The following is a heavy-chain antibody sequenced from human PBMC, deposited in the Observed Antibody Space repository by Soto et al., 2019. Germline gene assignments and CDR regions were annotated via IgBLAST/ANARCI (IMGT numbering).Heavy chain of an antibody. J-gene: IGHJ5*02. Sequence: QVQLVQSGAEVKKPGASVKVSCKASGYTFTSYGISWVRQAPGQGLEWMGWISAYNGNTNYAQKLQGRVTMTTDTSTRTGYLGPRSLRSDDTAVYYCAGGVGPAGLSRFGPWGQGTPVTVSS. V-gene: IGHV1-18*01. D-gene: IGHD3-16*01. CDR3: AGGVGPAGLSRFGP. CDR2: ISAYNGNT. CDR1: GYTFTSYG.